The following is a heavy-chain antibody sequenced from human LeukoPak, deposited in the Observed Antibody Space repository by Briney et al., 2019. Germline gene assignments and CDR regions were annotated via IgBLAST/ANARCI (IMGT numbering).Heavy chain of an antibody. Sequence: GGSLRLSCAASGFTFSSYSMNWVRQAPGKGLEWVSSISSSSSYIYYADSVKGRFTTSRDNAKNSLYLQMNSLRAEDTAVYYCAIWHMVVVVAATKTDDAFDIWGQGTMVTVSS. CDR3: AIWHMVVVVAATKTDDAFDI. V-gene: IGHV3-21*01. CDR1: GFTFSSYS. CDR2: ISSSSSYI. D-gene: IGHD2-15*01. J-gene: IGHJ3*02.